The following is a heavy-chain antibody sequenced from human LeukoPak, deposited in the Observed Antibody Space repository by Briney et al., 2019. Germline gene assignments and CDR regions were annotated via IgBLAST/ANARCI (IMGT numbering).Heavy chain of an antibody. CDR1: GGSFSGYY. V-gene: IGHV4-34*01. CDR2: INHSGST. CDR3: AREDILTGYPDY. D-gene: IGHD3-9*01. Sequence: SETLSLTCAVYGGSFSGYYRSWIRQPPGKGLEWIGEINHSGSTNYNPSLKSRVTISVDTSKNQFSLKLSSVTAADTAVYYCAREDILTGYPDYWGQGTLVTVSS. J-gene: IGHJ4*02.